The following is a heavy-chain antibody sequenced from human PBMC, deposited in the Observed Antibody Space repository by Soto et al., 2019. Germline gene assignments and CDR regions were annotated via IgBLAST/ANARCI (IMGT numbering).Heavy chain of an antibody. CDR3: AREVFLPGWNFFRWRYYHYYVMAV. CDR2: TYYRSKWYN. J-gene: IGHJ6*02. CDR1: GDSVSSNSAA. Sequence: PSQTLSLTCAISGDSVSSNSAAWNWIRQSPSRGLEWLGRTYYRSKWYNDYAVSVKSRITINPDTSKNQFSLQLNSVTPEDTAVYYCAREVFLPGWNFFRWRYYHYYVMAVCGQGTTVTVS. D-gene: IGHD1-7*01. V-gene: IGHV6-1*01.